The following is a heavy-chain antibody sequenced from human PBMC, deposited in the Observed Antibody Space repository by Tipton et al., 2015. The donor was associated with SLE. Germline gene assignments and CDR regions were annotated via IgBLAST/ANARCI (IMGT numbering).Heavy chain of an antibody. V-gene: IGHV4-38-2*02. Sequence: TLSLTCTVAGGSIRSYYWAWIRQPPGKGLEWIGSVYHSGSTYYNPSPKSRVNTSVDMSKNKFSLKMTSVTAADTAVYYCARGLIASRPPYFDSWGQGTLVTVSS. J-gene: IGHJ4*02. CDR1: GGSIRSYY. CDR3: ARGLIASRPPYFDS. D-gene: IGHD6-6*01. CDR2: VYHSGST.